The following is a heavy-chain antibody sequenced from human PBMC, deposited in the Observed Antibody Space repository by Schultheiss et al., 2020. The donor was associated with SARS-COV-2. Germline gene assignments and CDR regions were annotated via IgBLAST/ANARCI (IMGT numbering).Heavy chain of an antibody. V-gene: IGHV4-59*08. J-gene: IGHJ4*02. Sequence: SETLSLTCTVSGGSISSYYWSWIRQPPGKGLEWIGYIYHSGSTYYNPSLKSRVTISVDTSKNQFSLKLSSVTAADTAVYYCARGSVKEDYWGQGTLVTVSS. CDR2: IYHSGST. CDR1: GGSISSYY. D-gene: IGHD4-23*01. CDR3: ARGSVKEDY.